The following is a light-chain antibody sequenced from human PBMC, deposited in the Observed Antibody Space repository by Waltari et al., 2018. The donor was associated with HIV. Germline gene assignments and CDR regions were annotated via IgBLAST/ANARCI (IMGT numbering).Light chain of an antibody. J-gene: IGLJ1*01. V-gene: IGLV1-47*01. CDR2: RTN. CDR1: NSNIGSKD. CDR3: AAWDDTLSSYV. Sequence: QSVLTQPPSASGTPGQRVTISCSGSNSNIGSKDVYWFQHLPGTAPKLLIYRTNQRRSGVPDRFSGSKSGISASLAISGLRSDDEADYYCAAWDDTLSSYVFGTGTTVTV.